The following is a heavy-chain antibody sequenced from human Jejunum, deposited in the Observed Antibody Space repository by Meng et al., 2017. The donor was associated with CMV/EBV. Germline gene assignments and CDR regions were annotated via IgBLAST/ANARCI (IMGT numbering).Heavy chain of an antibody. CDR3: AKHQGSGYYYNYLDC. CDR1: GFPFSPYS. J-gene: IGHJ4*02. CDR2: IYRGSTNT. D-gene: IGHD5-12*01. Sequence: GFPFSPYSLTWVRQAPGKGLEWVSVIYRGSTNTYYADSVRGRFTVSRDDSKSTLYLQMNSLRAEDTAIYYCAKHQGSGYYYNYLDCWGQGTLVTVSS. V-gene: IGHV3-23*03.